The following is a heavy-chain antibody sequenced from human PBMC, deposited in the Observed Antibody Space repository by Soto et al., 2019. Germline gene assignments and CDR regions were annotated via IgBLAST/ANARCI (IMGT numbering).Heavy chain of an antibody. V-gene: IGHV1-3*01. J-gene: IGHJ3*02. CDR2: INAGNGNT. D-gene: IGHD3-22*01. CDR3: ASRTASTKSTYYYDSSGYYRFLGSDAFDI. Sequence: ASVKVSCKASGYTFTSYAMHWVRQAPGQRLEWMGWINAGNGNTKYSQKFQGRVTITRDTSASTAYMELSSLRSEDTAVYYCASRTASTKSTYYYDSSGYYRFLGSDAFDIWG. CDR1: GYTFTSYA.